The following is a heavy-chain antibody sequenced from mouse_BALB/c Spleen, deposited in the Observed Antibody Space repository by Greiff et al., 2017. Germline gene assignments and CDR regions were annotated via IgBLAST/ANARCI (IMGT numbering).Heavy chain of an antibody. J-gene: IGHJ1*01. CDR3: ARIKREVYYGSSYGYFDV. CDR1: GFNIKDTY. CDR2: IDPANGNT. Sequence: VQLQQSGAELVKPGASVKLSCTASGFNIKDTYMHWVKQRPEQGLEWIGRIDPANGNTKYDPKFQGKATITADTSSNTAYLQLSSLTSEDTAVYYCARIKREVYYGSSYGYFDVWGAGTTGTVSS. V-gene: IGHV14-3*02. D-gene: IGHD1-1*01.